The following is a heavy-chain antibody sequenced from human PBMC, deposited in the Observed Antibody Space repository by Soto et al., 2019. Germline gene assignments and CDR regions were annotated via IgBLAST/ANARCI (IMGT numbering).Heavy chain of an antibody. V-gene: IGHV4-30-4*01. CDR2: IYYSGST. CDR3: ARVGGFGATTIDY. CDR1: GGSISSGDYY. J-gene: IGHJ4*02. D-gene: IGHD3-10*01. Sequence: SETLSLTCTVSGGSISSGDYYWSWIRQPPGKGLEWIGYIYYSGSTYYNPSLKSRVTISVDTSKNQFSLKLSSVTAADMAVYYCARVGGFGATTIDYWGQGTLVTVSS.